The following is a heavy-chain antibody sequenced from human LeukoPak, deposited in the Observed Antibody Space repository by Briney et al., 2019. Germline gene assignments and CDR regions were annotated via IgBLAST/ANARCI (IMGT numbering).Heavy chain of an antibody. V-gene: IGHV4-31*03. J-gene: IGHJ6*03. CDR1: GGSISSGGYY. D-gene: IGHD3-3*01. Sequence: SETLSLTCTVSGGSISSGGYYWSWIRQHPGKGLEWIGYIYYSGSTYYNPSLKSRVTISVDTSKNQFSLKLSSVTAADTAVYYCARQTRTFGVVIPTHYMDVWGKGTTVTVSS. CDR3: ARQTRTFGVVIPTHYMDV. CDR2: IYYSGST.